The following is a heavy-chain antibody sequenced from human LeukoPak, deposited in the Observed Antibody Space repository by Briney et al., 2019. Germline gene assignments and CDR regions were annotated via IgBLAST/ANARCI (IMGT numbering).Heavy chain of an antibody. J-gene: IGHJ5*02. V-gene: IGHV4-4*08. CDR1: GGSISSYY. Sequence: SETLSLTCTVSGGSISSYYWSWIRQPPGKGLEWIGRIYTSGSTNYNPSLKSRVTISVDTSKNQFSLKLSSVTAADTAVYYCARCLPGQAEITMLQNWFDPWGQGTLVTVSS. CDR3: ARCLPGQAEITMLQNWFDP. CDR2: IYTSGST. D-gene: IGHD3-10*01.